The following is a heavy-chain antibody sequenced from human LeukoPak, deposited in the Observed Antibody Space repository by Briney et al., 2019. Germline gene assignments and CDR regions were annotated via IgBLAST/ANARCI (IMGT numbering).Heavy chain of an antibody. D-gene: IGHD3-10*01. CDR2: ISGSGGST. CDR3: AKGMGNYYGSGSPYYYYYMDV. J-gene: IGHJ6*03. Sequence: GGSLRLSCAASGFTFSSYDMSWVRQAPGKGLEWVSAISGSGGSTYYADSVKGRFTISRDNSKNTLYLQMNSLRAEDTAVYYCAKGMGNYYGSGSPYYYYYMDVWGKGTTVTISS. CDR1: GFTFSSYD. V-gene: IGHV3-23*01.